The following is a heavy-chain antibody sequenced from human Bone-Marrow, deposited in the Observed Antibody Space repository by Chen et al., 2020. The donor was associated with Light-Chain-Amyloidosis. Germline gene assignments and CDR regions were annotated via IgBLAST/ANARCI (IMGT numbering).Heavy chain of an antibody. Sequence: QVQLVESGGGLVKPGGSLRLSCAASGFTFSDYYMSWIRQAPGKGLEWVSYISSSSSTIYDADSGKGRFAISRDNAKNSLYLQMNSLRAEDTAVYYCARDFKAGYSSGRGYFDYWGQGTLVTVSS. J-gene: IGHJ4*02. CDR2: ISSSSSTI. V-gene: IGHV3-11*01. CDR1: GFTFSDYY. D-gene: IGHD6-19*01. CDR3: ARDFKAGYSSGRGYFDY.